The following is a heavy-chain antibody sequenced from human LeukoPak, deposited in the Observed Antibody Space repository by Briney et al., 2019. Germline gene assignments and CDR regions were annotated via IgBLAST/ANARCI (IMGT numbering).Heavy chain of an antibody. CDR1: GGSISGSSYY. CDR2: IYYSGST. CDR3: ARHADGAAFGY. J-gene: IGHJ4*02. V-gene: IGHV4-39*01. Sequence: SETLSLTCTVSGGSISGSSYYWGWIRQPPGKGLEWIGSIYYSGSTYYNPSLKSQVTISVDTSKNQFSLKLTSVTAADTAVYFCARHADGAAFGYWGQGTLVTVST. D-gene: IGHD2-15*01.